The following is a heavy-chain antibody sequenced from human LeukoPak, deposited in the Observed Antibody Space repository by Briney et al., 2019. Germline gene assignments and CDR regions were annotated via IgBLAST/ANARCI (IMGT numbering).Heavy chain of an antibody. V-gene: IGHV3-21*01. CDR1: GFTFSSYS. D-gene: IGHD3-9*01. CDR3: AMDYDILTGYYPIHYYYYGMDV. CDR2: ISSSSSYI. J-gene: IGHJ6*04. Sequence: GGSLRLSCAASGFTFSSYSMNWVRQAPGKGLEWVSSISSSSSYIYYADSVKGRFTISRDNAKNSLYLQMNSLRAEDTAVYYCAMDYDILTGYYPIHYYYYGMDVWGNGTTVTVSS.